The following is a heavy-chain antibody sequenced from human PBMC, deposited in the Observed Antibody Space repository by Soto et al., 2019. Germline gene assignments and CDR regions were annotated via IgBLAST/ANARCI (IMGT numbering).Heavy chain of an antibody. D-gene: IGHD2-21*02. Sequence: QVQLVQSGAEVRKPGSSLRVSCKSSGATFSTTGISWVRKAPGQGLEWMGGIIPLFGTPKYARKFQGRVSITAHESTNTVYMELNSLRPDDAAVYYCARASPVICGGDPCYRLDSSFDSWGQGSLVIVSS. CDR3: ARASPVICGGDPCYRLDSSFDS. V-gene: IGHV1-69*01. J-gene: IGHJ5*01. CDR1: GATFSTTG. CDR2: IIPLFGTP.